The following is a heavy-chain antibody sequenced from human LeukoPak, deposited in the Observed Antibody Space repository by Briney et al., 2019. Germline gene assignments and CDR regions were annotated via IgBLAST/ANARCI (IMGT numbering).Heavy chain of an antibody. CDR1: GFTFSDYY. CDR2: ISGSSTYT. CDR3: ARVGSRGYYFDY. Sequence: GGSLRLSCASSGFTFSDYYMSWIRQAPGKGLEWVSHISGSSTYTNYADSVKGRFTISRDNANNSLYLQMNSLTAEDTAVFYCARVGSRGYYFDYWGQGTLVSVSP. D-gene: IGHD1-26*01. V-gene: IGHV3-11*06. J-gene: IGHJ4*02.